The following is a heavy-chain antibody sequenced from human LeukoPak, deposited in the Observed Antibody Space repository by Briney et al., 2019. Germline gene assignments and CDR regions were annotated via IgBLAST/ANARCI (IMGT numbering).Heavy chain of an antibody. CDR2: IWYDGINK. CDR1: GFTFSSYG. J-gene: IGHJ6*03. V-gene: IGHV3-30*02. CDR3: ANKGIVGAPWCYYMDV. D-gene: IGHD1-26*01. Sequence: GGSLRLSCAASGFTFSSYGMHCARQAPGKGLEGVAFIWYDGINKYYAHSVKGRFTISRDNSKNTLYLQMNSLRAEDTAVYYCANKGIVGAPWCYYMDVWGKGTTVTVSS.